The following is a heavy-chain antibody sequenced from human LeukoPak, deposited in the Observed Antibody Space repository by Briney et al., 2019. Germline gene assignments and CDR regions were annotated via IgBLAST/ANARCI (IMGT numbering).Heavy chain of an antibody. J-gene: IGHJ4*02. CDR1: GFIFRSYA. CDR2: ISSSGGST. V-gene: IGHV3-23*01. D-gene: IGHD3-3*01. CDR3: AKFPKSENCFDY. Sequence: GGSLRLSCATSGFIFRSYAMNWVRQAPGKGLEWVSTISSSGGSTYYADSVKGRFTISRDNSKNTLYLQMNSLRAEDTAIYYCAKFPKSENCFDYWGQGTLITVSS.